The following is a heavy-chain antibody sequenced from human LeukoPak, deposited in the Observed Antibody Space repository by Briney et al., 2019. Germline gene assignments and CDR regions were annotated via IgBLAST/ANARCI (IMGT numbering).Heavy chain of an antibody. CDR1: GFTFSSYE. CDR3: ARGDGWFGELLNFDY. CDR2: ISYGSSGK. V-gene: IGHV3-48*03. J-gene: IGHJ4*02. D-gene: IGHD3-10*01. Sequence: PGGSLRLSCEAAGFTFSSYEMNWVRQAPGKGLEWISYISYGSSGKHYADSVKGRFTISRDNAKNSLYLQMNSLRDEDTAVYYCARGDGWFGELLNFDYWGQGTLVTVSS.